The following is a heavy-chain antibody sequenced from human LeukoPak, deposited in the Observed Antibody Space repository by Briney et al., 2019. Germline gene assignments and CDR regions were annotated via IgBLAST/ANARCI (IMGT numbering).Heavy chain of an antibody. V-gene: IGHV4-39*07. CDR1: GFTFSRYAI. CDR3: ARTAYYYYGMDV. CDR2: IYYSGST. D-gene: IGHD2-21*02. Sequence: GSLRLSCAASGFTFSRYAISWARQSPGKGLEWIGSIYYSGSTYYNPSLKSRVTISVDKSKNQFSLKLSSVTAADTAVYYCARTAYYYYGMDVWRQGTTATVSS. J-gene: IGHJ6*02.